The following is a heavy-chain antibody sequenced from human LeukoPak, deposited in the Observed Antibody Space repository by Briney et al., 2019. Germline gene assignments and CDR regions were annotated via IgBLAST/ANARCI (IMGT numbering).Heavy chain of an antibody. V-gene: IGHV3-30*02. D-gene: IGHD6-13*01. Sequence: GGSLRLSCAASGFTFSSYGMHWVRQAPGKGLEWVAFIRYDGSNKYYADSVKGRFTISRDNSKNTLYLQMNSLRAEDTAVYYCANNPAIAALYYYYYYMDVWGKGTTVTVSS. CDR2: IRYDGSNK. CDR1: GFTFSSYG. J-gene: IGHJ6*03. CDR3: ANNPAIAALYYYYYYMDV.